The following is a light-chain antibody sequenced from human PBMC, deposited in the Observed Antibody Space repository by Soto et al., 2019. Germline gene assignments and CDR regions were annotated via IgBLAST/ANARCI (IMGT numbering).Light chain of an antibody. Sequence: QTVVTQPPSVSGAPGQRVTISCTGSRSNIGAGYEVHWYQQLPGTAPKLLIYRNSNRPSGVPDRFSGSKSGTSASLAITGLQAEDEADYYCQSYDTSLSGFWVFGGGTQLTVL. CDR2: RNS. V-gene: IGLV1-40*01. CDR1: RSNIGAGYE. CDR3: QSYDTSLSGFWV. J-gene: IGLJ3*02.